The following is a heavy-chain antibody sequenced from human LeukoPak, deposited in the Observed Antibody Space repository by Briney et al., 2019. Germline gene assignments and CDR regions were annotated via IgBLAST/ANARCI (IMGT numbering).Heavy chain of an antibody. CDR3: ARSRYCTNGICSYFDY. J-gene: IGHJ4*02. Sequence: GGSLRLSCTASGFTFSDDSMNWVRQALGKGLEWVSYISASSNTIYYADSVKGRFTISRDNARKSLYLQMNSLRAEDTAVYYCARSRYCTNGICSYFDYWGQGTLVTVSS. CDR1: GFTFSDDS. CDR2: ISASSNTI. D-gene: IGHD2-8*01. V-gene: IGHV3-48*01.